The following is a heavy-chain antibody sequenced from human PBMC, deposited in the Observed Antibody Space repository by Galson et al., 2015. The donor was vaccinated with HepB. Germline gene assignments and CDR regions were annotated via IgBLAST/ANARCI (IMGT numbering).Heavy chain of an antibody. Sequence: SLRLSCAASGFTFSSYAMSWVRQAPGKGLEWVSAISGSGGSTYYADSVKGRFTISRDNSKNTLYLQMNSLRAEDTAVYYCATGRWLQLGPWYFDLWGRGTLVTVSS. V-gene: IGHV3-23*01. J-gene: IGHJ2*01. CDR3: ATGRWLQLGPWYFDL. CDR2: ISGSGGST. D-gene: IGHD5-24*01. CDR1: GFTFSSYA.